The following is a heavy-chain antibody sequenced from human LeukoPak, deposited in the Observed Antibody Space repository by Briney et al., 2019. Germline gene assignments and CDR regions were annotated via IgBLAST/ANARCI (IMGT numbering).Heavy chain of an antibody. CDR3: ARLSANGLGLYFPDYFDC. CDR2: INQDGSEK. CDR1: GFTFSSYA. D-gene: IGHD2-8*01. Sequence: PGRSLRLSCAASGFTFSSYAMHWVRQAPGKGLEWVANINQDGSEKHYVDSVKGRFTISRDNAKNSVYLQMNSLRAEDTAVYYCARLSANGLGLYFPDYFDCWGQGTLVTVSS. V-gene: IGHV3-7*01. J-gene: IGHJ4*02.